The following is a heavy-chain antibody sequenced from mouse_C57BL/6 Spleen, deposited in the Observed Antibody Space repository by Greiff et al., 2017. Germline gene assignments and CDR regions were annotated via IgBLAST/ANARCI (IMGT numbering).Heavy chain of an antibody. D-gene: IGHD2-1*01. Sequence: QVQLQQSGAELVKPGASVKLSCKASGYTFTSYWMHWVKQRLGRGLEWIGRIDPNSGGTKYNEKFKSKATLTVDKPSSTAYMQLSSLTSEGSAVYYCARWVPRNYGWYFDVWGTGTTVTVSS. CDR1: GYTFTSYW. CDR3: ARWVPRNYGWYFDV. CDR2: IDPNSGGT. V-gene: IGHV1-72*01. J-gene: IGHJ1*03.